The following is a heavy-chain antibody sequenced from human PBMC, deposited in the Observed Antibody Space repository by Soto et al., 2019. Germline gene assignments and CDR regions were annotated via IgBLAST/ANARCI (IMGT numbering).Heavy chain of an antibody. V-gene: IGHV5-51*01. CDR3: ARAGLECFHYYYMDV. Sequence: GESLKISCKGSGYSFTSYWIGWVRQMPGKGLEWMGIIYPGDSDTRYSPSFQGQVTISADKSISTAYLQWSSLKASDTAMYYCARAGLECFHYYYMDVSGKGTTVTV. CDR1: GYSFTSYW. D-gene: IGHD3-3*01. J-gene: IGHJ6*03. CDR2: IYPGDSDT.